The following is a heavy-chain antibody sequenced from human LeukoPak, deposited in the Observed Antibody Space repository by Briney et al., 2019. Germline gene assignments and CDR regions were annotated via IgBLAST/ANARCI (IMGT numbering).Heavy chain of an antibody. CDR2: VSGSGGST. D-gene: IGHD3-16*02. Sequence: GGSLRLSCAASGFTFSNYAMSWVRQAPGKGLEWVSAVSGSGGSTYYADSAKGRFTISRDNSKDTLFLQMNSLRAEDTAVYYCAKHEPGGVIVPFDFWGQGTLVTVSS. J-gene: IGHJ4*02. CDR3: AKHEPGGVIVPFDF. V-gene: IGHV3-23*01. CDR1: GFTFSNYA.